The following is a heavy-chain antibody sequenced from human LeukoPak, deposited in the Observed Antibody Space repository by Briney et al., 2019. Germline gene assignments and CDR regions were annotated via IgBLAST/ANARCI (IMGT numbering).Heavy chain of an antibody. Sequence: KPSETLSLTCTVSGGSISSYYWSWIRQPPGKGLEWIGYIYYSGSTNYNPSLKSRVTISVDTSKNQFSLKLSSVTAADTAVYYCARGSLWFRELLPYHFDYWGQGTLATVSS. J-gene: IGHJ4*02. V-gene: IGHV4-59*01. D-gene: IGHD3-10*01. CDR2: IYYSGST. CDR3: ARGSLWFRELLPYHFDY. CDR1: GGSISSYY.